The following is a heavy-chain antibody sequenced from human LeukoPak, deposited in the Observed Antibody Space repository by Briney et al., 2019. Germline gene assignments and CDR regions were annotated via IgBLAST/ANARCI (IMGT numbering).Heavy chain of an antibody. D-gene: IGHD3-22*01. CDR1: RGSRCGYS. CDR3: ARSGYPYYFRLGV. CDR2: INHSRSA. J-gene: IGHJ6*04. V-gene: IGHV4-34*01. Sequence: PSETLSLTRVHCRGSRCGYSGCCVDQPPGKGLGWIAEINHSRSANYNPSLKSRVTISVDTSKNHCSLKLSSVTAADTAVYYGARSGYPYYFRLGVWGKVTTVTVSS.